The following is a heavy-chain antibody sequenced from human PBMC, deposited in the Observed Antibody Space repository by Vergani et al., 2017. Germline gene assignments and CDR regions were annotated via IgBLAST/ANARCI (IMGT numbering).Heavy chain of an antibody. CDR2: INPNSGGT. Sequence: QVQLVQSGAEVKKPGASVKVSCKASGYTFTGYYMHWVRQAPGQGLEWMGWINPNSGGTNYAQKFQGRVTMTRDTAISTAYMALSRLGSDDTAVDYCARAVGGSCYSCSSSLDYWGQGTLVTVSS. J-gene: IGHJ4*02. CDR1: GYTFTGYY. V-gene: IGHV1-2*02. CDR3: ARAVGGSCYSCSSSLDY. D-gene: IGHD2-15*01.